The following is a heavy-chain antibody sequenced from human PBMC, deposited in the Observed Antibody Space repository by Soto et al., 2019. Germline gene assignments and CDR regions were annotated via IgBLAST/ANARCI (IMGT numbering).Heavy chain of an antibody. V-gene: IGHV3-11*01. CDR3: ARSTVRDPYYYYYMDV. CDR2: ISSSGTI. D-gene: IGHD4-4*01. J-gene: IGHJ6*03. Sequence: GGSLRLSCATSGFTFSDYYMSWIRQAPGKGLQWLSYISSSGTIYYADSVKGRFTISRDNAQNSLYLQMNSLRVEDTAVYYCARSTVRDPYYYYYMDVWGKGTTVTVSS. CDR1: GFTFSDYY.